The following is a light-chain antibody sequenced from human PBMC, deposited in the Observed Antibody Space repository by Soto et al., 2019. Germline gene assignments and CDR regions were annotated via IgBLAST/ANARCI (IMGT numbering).Light chain of an antibody. CDR3: QQSYSTPYT. Sequence: DIQMTQSPSSLSASVGDRVTITCRASQSISIHLNWYQQKSGRAPEFLIYTSFSLQSGVSSRFSGSGSGTDFTLTISSLQPEDFATYYCQQSYSTPYTFGQGTKLEIK. CDR1: QSISIH. V-gene: IGKV1-39*01. J-gene: IGKJ2*01. CDR2: TSF.